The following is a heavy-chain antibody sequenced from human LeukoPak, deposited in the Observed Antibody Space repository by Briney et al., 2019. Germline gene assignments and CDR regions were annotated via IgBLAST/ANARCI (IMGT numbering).Heavy chain of an antibody. CDR3: ARVAARIAVAGTAPRDYYGMDV. J-gene: IGHJ6*02. CDR1: GGSISSYY. D-gene: IGHD6-19*01. CDR2: IYYSGST. Sequence: PSETLSLTCTVSGGSISSYYWSWIRQPPGKGLEWIGYIYYSGSTNYNPSLKSRVTISVDTSKNQFSLKLSSVTAADTAVYYCARVAARIAVAGTAPRDYYGMDVWGLGTTVTVSS. V-gene: IGHV4-59*01.